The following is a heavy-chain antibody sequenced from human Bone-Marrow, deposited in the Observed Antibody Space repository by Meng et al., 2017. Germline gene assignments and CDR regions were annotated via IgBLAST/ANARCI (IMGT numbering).Heavy chain of an antibody. Sequence: ASVKVSCKVSGYTLTDLSMHWLRQAPGKGLEWMGGFDPEDGETIYAQKFQGRVTMTEDTSTDTAYMELSSLRSEDTAVYYCATVRLAYCGGDCYSRFDYWGQGTLVTVSS. D-gene: IGHD2-21*02. CDR1: GYTLTDLS. CDR3: ATVRLAYCGGDCYSRFDY. CDR2: FDPEDGET. J-gene: IGHJ4*02. V-gene: IGHV1-24*01.